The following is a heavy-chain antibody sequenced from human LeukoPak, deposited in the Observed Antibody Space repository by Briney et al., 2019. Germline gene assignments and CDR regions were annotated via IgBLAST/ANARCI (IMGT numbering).Heavy chain of an antibody. J-gene: IGHJ4*02. V-gene: IGHV5-51*01. D-gene: IGHD5-24*01. CDR1: GYSFTTYW. CDR3: ARRDGFKIDY. CDR2: IYPGDSDT. Sequence: GESLKISCNGSGYSFTTYWLGWVRQMPGKGLEWMGIIYPGDSDTRYSPSFQGQVTISADKSISTAYLQWRSLKASDTAMYYCARRDGFKIDYWGQGTLVTVSS.